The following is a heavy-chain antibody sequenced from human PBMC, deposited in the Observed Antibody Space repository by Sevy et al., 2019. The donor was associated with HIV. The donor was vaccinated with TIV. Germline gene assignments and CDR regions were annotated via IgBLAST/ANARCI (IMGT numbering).Heavy chain of an antibody. Sequence: SETLSLTCTVSGGSVSSGSYYWSWIRQPPGKGLEWIGYIYYSGSTNYNPSLKSRVTISVDTSKNQFSLKLSSVTAADTAVYYCARVDIVATTDYNRFDPWGQGTLVTVSS. D-gene: IGHD5-12*01. CDR3: ARVDIVATTDYNRFDP. CDR1: GGSVSSGSYY. CDR2: IYYSGST. J-gene: IGHJ5*02. V-gene: IGHV4-61*01.